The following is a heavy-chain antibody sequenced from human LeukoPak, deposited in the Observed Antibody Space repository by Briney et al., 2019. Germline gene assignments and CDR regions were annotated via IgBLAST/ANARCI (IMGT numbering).Heavy chain of an antibody. J-gene: IGHJ3*02. V-gene: IGHV1-18*01. D-gene: IGHD3-3*01. CDR3: ARDRSPDFWSGDYRDAFDI. Sequence: ASVKVSCMASGYTFTSYGISWVRQAPGQGLEWMGWISGYNGNTNSAQKLQGRVSMTTDTSTSTAYMELRSLRSDDTAVYYCARDRSPDFWSGDYRDAFDIWGQGTMVTVSS. CDR2: ISGYNGNT. CDR1: GYTFTSYG.